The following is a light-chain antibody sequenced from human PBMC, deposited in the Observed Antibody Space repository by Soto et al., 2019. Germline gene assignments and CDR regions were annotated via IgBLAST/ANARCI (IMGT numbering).Light chain of an antibody. CDR1: QSVSSSY. V-gene: IGKV3-20*01. CDR3: QQYGGSPLT. Sequence: EIVLTQSPGTLSLSPGERATLSCRASQSVSSSYLAWYQQNPGQAPRLLIYGASSRATGIPDRFSGSGSGTDFTLTISRLEPEDFAVYYCQQYGGSPLTFGGGTQVEIK. CDR2: GAS. J-gene: IGKJ4*01.